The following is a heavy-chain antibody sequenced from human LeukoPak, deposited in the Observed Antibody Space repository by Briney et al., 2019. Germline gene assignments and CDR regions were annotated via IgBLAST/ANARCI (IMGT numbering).Heavy chain of an antibody. V-gene: IGHV3-7*01. J-gene: IGHJ3*02. CDR2: IKQDGSEK. CDR3: ARVRDSSGWDASDI. CDR1: GFTFSSYW. D-gene: IGHD6-19*01. Sequence: PGGSLRLSCAASGFTFSSYWMSWVRQAPGKGLEWVANIKQDGSEKYYVDPVKGRFTISRDNAKNSLYLQMNSLRAEDTAVYYCARVRDSSGWDASDIWGQGTMVTVSS.